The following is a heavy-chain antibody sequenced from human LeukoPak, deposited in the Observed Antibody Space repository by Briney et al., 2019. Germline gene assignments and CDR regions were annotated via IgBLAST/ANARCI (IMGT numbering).Heavy chain of an antibody. CDR2: MNPNSGNT. J-gene: IGHJ5*02. Sequence: ASVMVSCKASGYTFTSYDINWVRQATGQGLEWMGWMNPNSGNTGYAQKFQGRVTIPRNTSISTAYMELSSLRSEDTAVYYCARLLWGTVRGFDPWGQGTLVTVSS. V-gene: IGHV1-8*03. D-gene: IGHD3-10*01. CDR1: GYTFTSYD. CDR3: ARLLWGTVRGFDP.